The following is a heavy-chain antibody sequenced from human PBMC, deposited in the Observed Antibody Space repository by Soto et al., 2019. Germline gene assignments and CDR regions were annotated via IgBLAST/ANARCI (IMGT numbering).Heavy chain of an antibody. CDR1: GDTFANYG. D-gene: IGHD3-9*01. J-gene: IGHJ6*02. CDR2: ISTYNGNT. Sequence: VSVKVSCKASGDTFANYGINWVRQAPGQGLERMGIISTYNGNTNYEQNLQGRVTMTRDTSTSTVYMELSSLRSEDTAVYYCSRKLRYFDWTHGMDVWGQGTTVTVS. CDR3: SRKLRYFDWTHGMDV. V-gene: IGHV1-18*01.